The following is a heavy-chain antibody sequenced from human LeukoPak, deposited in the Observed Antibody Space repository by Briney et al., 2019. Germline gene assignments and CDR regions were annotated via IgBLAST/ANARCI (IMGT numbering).Heavy chain of an antibody. D-gene: IGHD3-22*01. V-gene: IGHV1-69*13. CDR2: VTPIFGTA. Sequence: ASVKVSCKVSGDTFNTHAVSWVRQAPGQGPEWMGGVTPIFGTANYAQKFQGRVTITADESTNTAYMELNSLRSEDTAVYYCARETGAVGYDSSGYTNWGQGTLVTVSS. J-gene: IGHJ4*02. CDR3: ARETGAVGYDSSGYTN. CDR1: GDTFNTHA.